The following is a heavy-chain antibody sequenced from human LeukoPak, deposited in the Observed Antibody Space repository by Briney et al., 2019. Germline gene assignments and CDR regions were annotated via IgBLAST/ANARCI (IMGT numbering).Heavy chain of an antibody. Sequence: GESLKISCKGSGYSFTSYWIGWVRQMPGKGLEWMGIIYPGDSNTKYSPSFQGQVTISADKSISTAYLQWSSLKASDTAMYYCARPEQIVGSHYWGQGTLVTVSS. D-gene: IGHD1-26*01. CDR1: GYSFTSYW. V-gene: IGHV5-51*01. J-gene: IGHJ4*02. CDR2: IYPGDSNT. CDR3: ARPEQIVGSHY.